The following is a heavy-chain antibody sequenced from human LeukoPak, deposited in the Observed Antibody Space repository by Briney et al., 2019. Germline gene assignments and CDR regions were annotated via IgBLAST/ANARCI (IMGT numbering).Heavy chain of an antibody. V-gene: IGHV1-18*01. Sequence: ASVKVSCKASGYTLINYGISWVRQAPGQGFEWMGWISAYNGNTNYAQKLQGRVTMTTDTSTSTAYMELRSLRSDDTAVYYCARDRIQLWTGWGYYYYYMDVWGKGTTVTVSS. CDR2: ISAYNGNT. J-gene: IGHJ6*03. D-gene: IGHD5-18*01. CDR1: GYTLINYG. CDR3: ARDRIQLWTGWGYYYYYMDV.